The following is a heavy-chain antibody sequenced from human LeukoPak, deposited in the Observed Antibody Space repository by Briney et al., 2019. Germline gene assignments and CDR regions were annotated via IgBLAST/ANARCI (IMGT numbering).Heavy chain of an antibody. V-gene: IGHV4-59*01. J-gene: IGHJ4*02. D-gene: IGHD3-10*01. Sequence: PSETLSLTCTVSGGSISTYYWSWIRQPPGKGLEWIAYIYYSGSANHNPSLKSRVTMSIDTSKNQFSLKLSSVTAADTAVYYCAGPFGSGSYFDYWGQGTLVTVSS. CDR2: IYYSGSA. CDR3: AGPFGSGSYFDY. CDR1: GGSISTYY.